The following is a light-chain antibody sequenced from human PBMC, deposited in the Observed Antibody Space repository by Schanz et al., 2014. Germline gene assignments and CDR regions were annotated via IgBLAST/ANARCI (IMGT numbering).Light chain of an antibody. Sequence: QSALTQPASVSGSPGQSITISCTGTSSDVGSYNLVSWYQHHPGKAPKLMIYEGSKRPSGVSNRFSGSGSGNTASLTISGLQAEDEADYYCCSYTSTSVVFGGGTKVTVL. V-gene: IGLV2-14*02. CDR1: SSDVGSYNL. CDR2: EGS. CDR3: CSYTSTSVV. J-gene: IGLJ2*01.